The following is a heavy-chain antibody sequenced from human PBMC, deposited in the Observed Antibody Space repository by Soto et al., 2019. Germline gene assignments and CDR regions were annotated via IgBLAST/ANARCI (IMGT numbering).Heavy chain of an antibody. V-gene: IGHV3-30*04. CDR1: GFIFSGYA. J-gene: IGHJ4*02. CDR3: AKETNAYEINF. Sequence: GGSLRISCAAPGFIFSGYAMHWVRQAPGKGLEWVAVISYDGKTQYYAESVKGRFTVSRDNSNNMLNVQMNNLRDEDTAMYYCAKETNAYEINFWGQGTLVTVSS. CDR2: ISYDGKTQ. D-gene: IGHD3-9*01.